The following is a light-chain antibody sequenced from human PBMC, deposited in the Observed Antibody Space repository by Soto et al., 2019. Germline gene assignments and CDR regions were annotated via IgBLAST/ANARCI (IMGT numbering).Light chain of an antibody. V-gene: IGLV2-14*01. J-gene: IGLJ1*01. Sequence: QSALTQPASVSGSPGQSITISCTGTSSDIGGYNFVSWYQQYPGEVPKLMIYDVNARPSGVSNRFSGSKSGNTASLTISGLQANDEADYYCSSYTSASTLVFGTVTKLTVL. CDR1: SSDIGGYNF. CDR3: SSYTSASTLV. CDR2: DVN.